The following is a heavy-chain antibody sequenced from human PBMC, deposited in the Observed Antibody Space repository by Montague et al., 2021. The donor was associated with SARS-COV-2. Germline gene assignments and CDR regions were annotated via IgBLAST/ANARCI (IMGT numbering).Heavy chain of an antibody. CDR2: IYYSGSS. CDR1: GDSVSSTTYY. CDR3: ARVGAGRNFYY. J-gene: IGHJ4*02. D-gene: IGHD3-10*01. Sequence: SETLSLTCTVSGDSVSSTTYYWAWIRQPPGKGLEYIGTIYYSGSSYYNPSLKSRVAMSVDTSKNQFSLKLDSVTAADTAVYYCARVGAGRNFYYWGQGILVTVSS. V-gene: IGHV4-39*07.